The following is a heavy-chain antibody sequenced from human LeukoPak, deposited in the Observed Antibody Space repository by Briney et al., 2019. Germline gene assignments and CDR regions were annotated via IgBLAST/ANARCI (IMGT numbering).Heavy chain of an antibody. CDR2: TYHSGST. D-gene: IGHD6-13*01. CDR3: ARVIIAAAGTALDY. V-gene: IGHV4-30-2*01. J-gene: IGHJ4*02. CDR1: GGSISSGGYY. Sequence: SETLSLTCTVSGGSISSGGYYWSWIRQPPGKGLEWIGYTYHSGSTYYNPSLKSRVTISVDRSKNQFSLKLSSVTAADTAVYYCARVIIAAAGTALDYWGQGTLVTVSS.